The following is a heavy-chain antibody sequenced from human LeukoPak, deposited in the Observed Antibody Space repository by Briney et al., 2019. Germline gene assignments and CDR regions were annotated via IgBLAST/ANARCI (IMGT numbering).Heavy chain of an antibody. CDR1: GGTFSSYA. CDR2: IIPIFGTA. D-gene: IGHD6-19*01. Sequence: ASVKVSCKASGGTFSSYAISWVRQAPGQGLEWMGGIIPIFGTANYAQKFQGRVTITADKSTSTAYMELSSLRSDDTAVYYCASDLKMGYSSGRYSWGTGSSNDYWGQGTLVTVSS. J-gene: IGHJ4*02. CDR3: ASDLKMGYSSGRYSWGTGSSNDY. V-gene: IGHV1-69*06.